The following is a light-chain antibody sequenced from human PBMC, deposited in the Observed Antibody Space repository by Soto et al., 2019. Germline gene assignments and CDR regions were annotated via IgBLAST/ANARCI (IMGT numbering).Light chain of an antibody. V-gene: IGLV2-14*03. CDR1: SSDVGGYNY. CDR3: SSYTTSNTLFV. Sequence: QSVLTQPASVSGSPGQSITISCPGTSSDVGGYNYVSWYQQHPGKAPKLMIYDVSNRPSGVSNHFSGSKSGNTASLTISGLQAEDEADYYCSSYTTSNTLFVFGTGTKVTVL. CDR2: DVS. J-gene: IGLJ1*01.